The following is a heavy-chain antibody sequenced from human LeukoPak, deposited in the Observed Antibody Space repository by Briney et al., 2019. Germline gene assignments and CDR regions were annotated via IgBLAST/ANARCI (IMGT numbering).Heavy chain of an antibody. V-gene: IGHV3-74*01. J-gene: IGHJ4*02. D-gene: IGHD3-9*01. CDR3: AVENYDILTVVDY. CDR2: INSDGSST. Sequence: GGSLRLSCAASGFTFSSYWMHWVRQAPGKGLVWVSRINSDGSSTSYADSVKGRFTISRDNAKNTLYLQMNSLRAEDTAVYYCAVENYDILTVVDYWGQGTLVTVSS. CDR1: GFTFSSYW.